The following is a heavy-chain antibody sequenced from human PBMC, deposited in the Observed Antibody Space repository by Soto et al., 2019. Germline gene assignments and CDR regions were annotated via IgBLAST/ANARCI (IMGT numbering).Heavy chain of an antibody. Sequence: EVQVLESGGALVQPGGSLRLSCPASGFTFSTYAMSWVRQTPGKGLDWVSTISGSGATTYYADSVKGRFTISRDNSNNTLSLQMNSLRAKDTAVYYCANIGSLGAPGNFWGQGILVTVSS. J-gene: IGHJ4*02. CDR2: ISGSGATT. CDR3: ANIGSLGAPGNF. CDR1: GFTFSTYA. V-gene: IGHV3-23*01. D-gene: IGHD3-16*02.